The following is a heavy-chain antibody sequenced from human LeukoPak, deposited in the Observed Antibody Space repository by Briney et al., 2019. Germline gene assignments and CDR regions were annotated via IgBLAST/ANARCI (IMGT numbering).Heavy chain of an antibody. Sequence: SETLSLTCTVSGCSISGSYLSWIRQPPGKGLEWIAYMYNSGSTNYNPSLKSRVTISIDTSKNQFSLKLSSLTAADTAIYYCARGIESYGDYGYWGQGILVTVSS. CDR1: GCSISGSY. D-gene: IGHD4-17*01. J-gene: IGHJ4*02. CDR2: MYNSGST. CDR3: ARGIESYGDYGY. V-gene: IGHV4-59*01.